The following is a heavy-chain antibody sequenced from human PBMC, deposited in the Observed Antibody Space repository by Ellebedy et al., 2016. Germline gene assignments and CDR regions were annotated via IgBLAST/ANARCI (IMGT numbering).Heavy chain of an antibody. J-gene: IGHJ6*02. CDR2: INSDGSST. V-gene: IGHV3-74*01. Sequence: GGSLRLSCAASGFTFSSYWMSWVRQAPGKGLVWVSRINSDGSSTSYADSVKGRFTISRDNAKNTLYLQMNSLRAEDTAVYYCARSEYYDFWSGYYTGYYYYGMDVWGQGTTVTVSS. CDR1: GFTFSSYW. CDR3: ARSEYYDFWSGYYTGYYYYGMDV. D-gene: IGHD3-3*01.